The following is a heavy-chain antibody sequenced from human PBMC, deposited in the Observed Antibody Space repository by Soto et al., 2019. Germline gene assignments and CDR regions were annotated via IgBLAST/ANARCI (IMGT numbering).Heavy chain of an antibody. CDR1: GGTFSSYA. CDR3: ASSPPRGYSGYDRFDY. D-gene: IGHD5-12*01. V-gene: IGHV1-69*13. Sequence: GASVKVSCKASGGTFSSYAISWVRQAPGQGLEWMGGIIPIFGTANYAQKFQGRVTITADESTSTAYMELSSLRSEDTAVYYCASSPPRGYSGYDRFDYWGQGTLVTVSS. CDR2: IIPIFGTA. J-gene: IGHJ4*02.